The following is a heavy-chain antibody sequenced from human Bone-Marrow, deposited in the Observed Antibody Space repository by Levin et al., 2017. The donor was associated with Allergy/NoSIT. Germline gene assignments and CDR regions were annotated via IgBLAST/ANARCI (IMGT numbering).Heavy chain of an antibody. J-gene: IGHJ4*02. Sequence: GGSLRLSCAASGFTFRSSWLSWVRQGPGKGLEWVANINQDGSEKSYVGSVKGRFTISRDNAKNSLYLQMNSLRAEDTAVYYCARNKDYGDSNDYWGQGALVTVSS. CDR3: ARNKDYGDSNDY. V-gene: IGHV3-7*01. CDR2: INQDGSEK. D-gene: IGHD4-17*01. CDR1: GFTFRSSW.